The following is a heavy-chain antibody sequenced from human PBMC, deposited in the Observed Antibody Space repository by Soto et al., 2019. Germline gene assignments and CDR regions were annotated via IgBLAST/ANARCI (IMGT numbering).Heavy chain of an antibody. CDR2: ISYDGSNK. J-gene: IGHJ6*02. Sequence: VGSLRLSCAASGFTFSSYGMHWVRQAPGKGLEWVAVISYDGSNKYYADSVKGRFTISRDNSKNTLYLQMNSLRAEDTAVYYCAKDALRFLEWLSAGYMDVWGQGTTVTVSS. D-gene: IGHD3-3*01. CDR3: AKDALRFLEWLSAGYMDV. V-gene: IGHV3-30*18. CDR1: GFTFSSYG.